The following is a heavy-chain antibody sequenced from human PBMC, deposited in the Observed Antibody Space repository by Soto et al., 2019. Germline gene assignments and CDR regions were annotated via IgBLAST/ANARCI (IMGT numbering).Heavy chain of an antibody. Sequence: QVQLVESGGGVVQPGRSLRLSCAASGFTFSSYAMHWVRQAPGKGLEWGAVIAYDGSNRYYADSVKGRFTISRDNSKNTLYLQMHSLRAEDTAVYYCAREGVVTAIRGGYGMDVWGQGTTVTVSS. J-gene: IGHJ6*02. V-gene: IGHV3-30-3*01. CDR2: IAYDGSNR. CDR1: GFTFSSYA. CDR3: AREGVVTAIRGGYGMDV. D-gene: IGHD2-21*02.